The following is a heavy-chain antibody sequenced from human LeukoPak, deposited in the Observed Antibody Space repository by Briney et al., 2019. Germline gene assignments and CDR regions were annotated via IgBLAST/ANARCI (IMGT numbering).Heavy chain of an antibody. CDR2: IYTSGST. J-gene: IGHJ4*02. Sequence: PSETLSLICTVSGGSMNNYYWSWIRQPAGKGLEWIGRIYTSGSTHYNPSLMSRVTMSLDTSKNQFSLNLNSVTAADTAVYYCARVGPDGSYFDYWGQGTLVTVSS. V-gene: IGHV4-4*07. CDR3: ARVGPDGSYFDY. CDR1: GGSMNNYY. D-gene: IGHD1-14*01.